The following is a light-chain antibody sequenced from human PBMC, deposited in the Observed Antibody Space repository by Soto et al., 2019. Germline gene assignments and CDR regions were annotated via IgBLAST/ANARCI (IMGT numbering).Light chain of an antibody. CDR2: EVS. Sequence: QSALTQPPSASGSPGQSVTISCTGTSSDVGGYNYVSWYQQHPGKAPKLMIYEVSKRPSGVPDRFSGSKSSNTASLTVSGLQAEDEADYYCSSYAGSRYVFGTGTKLTVL. CDR3: SSYAGSRYV. V-gene: IGLV2-8*01. CDR1: SSDVGGYNY. J-gene: IGLJ1*01.